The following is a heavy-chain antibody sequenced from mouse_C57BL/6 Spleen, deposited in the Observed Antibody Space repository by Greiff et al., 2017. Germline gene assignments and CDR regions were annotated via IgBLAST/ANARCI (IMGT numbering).Heavy chain of an antibody. D-gene: IGHD3-1*01. J-gene: IGHJ2*01. Sequence: EVMLVESGGGLVQPGGSLSLSCAASGFTFTDYYMSWVRQPPGKALEWLGFIRNKANGYTTEYSASVKGRFTISRDNSQSILYLQMNALRAEDSATYYCARYRGSYFDYWGQGTTLTVSS. V-gene: IGHV7-3*01. CDR3: ARYRGSYFDY. CDR2: IRNKANGYTT. CDR1: GFTFTDYY.